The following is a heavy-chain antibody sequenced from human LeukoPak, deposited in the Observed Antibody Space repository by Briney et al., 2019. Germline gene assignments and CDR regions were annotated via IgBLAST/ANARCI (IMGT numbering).Heavy chain of an antibody. CDR2: MSWNSGSI. CDR1: EFTFSTYA. D-gene: IGHD3-22*01. J-gene: IGHJ4*02. Sequence: GGSLRLSCAASEFTFSTYAMSWVRQAPGKGLEWVSGMSWNSGSIDYADSVKGRFSISRDNAKNFLYLQMNSLRAEDTALYYCARAMRYYYDSSGYYYFDYWGQGTLVTVSS. V-gene: IGHV3-9*01. CDR3: ARAMRYYYDSSGYYYFDY.